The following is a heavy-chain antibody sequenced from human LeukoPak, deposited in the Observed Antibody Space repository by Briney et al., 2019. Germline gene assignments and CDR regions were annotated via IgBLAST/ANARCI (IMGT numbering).Heavy chain of an antibody. V-gene: IGHV1-8*03. Sequence: ASVKVSCKASGYTFTSYDINWVRQATGQGLEWMGWMNPNSGNTGYAQKFQGRVTITRNTSISTAYMELSSLRSEDTAVYYCAGRSLYDAFDIWGQGTMVTVSS. CDR1: GYTFTSYD. CDR3: AGRSLYDAFDI. J-gene: IGHJ3*02. D-gene: IGHD2-2*02. CDR2: MNPNSGNT.